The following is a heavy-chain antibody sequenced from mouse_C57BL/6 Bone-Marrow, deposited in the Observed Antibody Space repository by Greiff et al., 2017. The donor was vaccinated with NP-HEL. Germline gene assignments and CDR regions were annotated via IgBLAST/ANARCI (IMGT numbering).Heavy chain of an antibody. D-gene: IGHD2-5*01. CDR2: IYPGDGDT. CDR1: GYAFSSYW. Sequence: QVQLKESGAELVKPGASVKISCKASGYAFSSYWMNWVKQRPGKGLEWIGQIYPGDGDTNYNGKFKGKATLTADKSSSTAYMQLSSLTSEDSAVYFCARSPYSNSSWFAYWGQGTLVTVSA. CDR3: ARSPYSNSSWFAY. J-gene: IGHJ3*01. V-gene: IGHV1-80*01.